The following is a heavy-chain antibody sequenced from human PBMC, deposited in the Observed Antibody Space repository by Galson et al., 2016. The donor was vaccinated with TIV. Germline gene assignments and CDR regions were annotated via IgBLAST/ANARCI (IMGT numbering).Heavy chain of an antibody. CDR2: MWFDGSDI. V-gene: IGHV3-33*01. Sequence: SLRLSCAASGFTFGSYGMHWVRQAPGKGLEWVAVMWFDGSDIYYADSVKGRFTISRDNSKNTLYLQMNSLRGEDTAVCYCARARYSNGWFTDFWGQGTLVTVSS. J-gene: IGHJ4*02. CDR1: GFTFGSYG. CDR3: ARARYSNGWFTDF. D-gene: IGHD6-19*01.